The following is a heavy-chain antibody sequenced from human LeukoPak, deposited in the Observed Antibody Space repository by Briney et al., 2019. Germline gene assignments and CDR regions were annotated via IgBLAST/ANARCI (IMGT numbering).Heavy chain of an antibody. J-gene: IGHJ4*02. CDR3: ARTGTYSSSLDY. CDR1: GYTFTGYY. V-gene: IGHV1-2*02. CDR2: INPNSGGT. D-gene: IGHD6-13*01. Sequence: ASVKVSCKASGYTFTGYYMHWVRQAPGQGLEWMGWINPNSGGTNYAQKFQGRATMTRDTSISTAYMELSRLRSDDTAVYYCARTGTYSSSLDYWGQGTLVTVSS.